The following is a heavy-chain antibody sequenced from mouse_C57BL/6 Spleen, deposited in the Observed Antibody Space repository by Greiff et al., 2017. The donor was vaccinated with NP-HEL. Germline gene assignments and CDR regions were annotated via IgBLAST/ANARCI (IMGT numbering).Heavy chain of an antibody. CDR2: IDPETGGT. V-gene: IGHV1-15*01. D-gene: IGHD2-14*01. CDR1: GYTFTDYD. Sequence: VQLQQSGAELVRPGASVTLSCKASGYTFTDYDMHWVKQTPVHGLEWIGAIDPETGGTAYNQKFKGKAILTADKSSSTAYMELRSLTSEDSAVYYCTREGYGAWFAYWGQGTLVTVSA. CDR3: TREGYGAWFAY. J-gene: IGHJ3*01.